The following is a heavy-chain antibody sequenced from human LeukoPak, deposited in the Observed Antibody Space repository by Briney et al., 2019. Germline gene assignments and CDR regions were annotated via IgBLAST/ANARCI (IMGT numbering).Heavy chain of an antibody. CDR1: KFIFSNYW. V-gene: IGHV3-7*01. CDR2: INQDGSER. J-gene: IGHJ6*04. CDR3: AELGITMIGGV. Sequence: GGSQRLSCAASKFIFSNYWMSWVRQAPGKGLGWVANINQDGSERYYADSVKGRFTISRDNAKNSLYLQMNSLRAEDTAVYYCAELGITMIGGVWGKGTTVTISS. D-gene: IGHD3-10*02.